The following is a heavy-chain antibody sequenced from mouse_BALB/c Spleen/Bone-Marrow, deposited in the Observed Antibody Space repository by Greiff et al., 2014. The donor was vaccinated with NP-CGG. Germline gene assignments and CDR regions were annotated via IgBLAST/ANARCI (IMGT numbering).Heavy chain of an antibody. D-gene: IGHD2-10*02. V-gene: IGHV1-80*01. CDR2: IYPGDGET. CDR1: GYPFSSYW. CDR3: ARKYGDH. Sequence: VKLQESGAELVRPGSSVKISCKASGYPFSSYWMNWVKQRPGQGLEWIGQIYPGDGETNYNGKFKGNATLTADKSSSTAYMQLISLTSEDSAVYFCARKYGDHWGQGTTLTVSS. J-gene: IGHJ2*01.